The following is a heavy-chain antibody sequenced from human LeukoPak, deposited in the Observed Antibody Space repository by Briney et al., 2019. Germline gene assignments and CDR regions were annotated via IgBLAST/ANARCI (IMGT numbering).Heavy chain of an antibody. CDR1: GGSISSYY. Sequence: SETQSLTCTVSGGSISSYYWSWIRQPPGKGLEWIGYIYYSGSTNYNPSLKSRVTISVDTSKNQFSLKLSSVTAADTAVYYCARVQSVSGPADYWGQGTLVTVSS. J-gene: IGHJ4*02. V-gene: IGHV4-59*01. CDR3: ARVQSVSGPADY. D-gene: IGHD5-12*01. CDR2: IYYSGST.